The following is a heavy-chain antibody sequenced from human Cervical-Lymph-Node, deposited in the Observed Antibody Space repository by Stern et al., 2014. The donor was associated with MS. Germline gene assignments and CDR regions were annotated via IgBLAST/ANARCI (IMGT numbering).Heavy chain of an antibody. CDR1: GFSLVTSGVR. CDR2: IDWNDKT. D-gene: IGHD3-3*01. CDR3: ARMMGSGYRHYFDY. Sequence: QVTLKESGPALVKPPQTLTLTCTFSGFSLVTSGVRVSWIRQPPGKALEWLARIDWNDKTFYNTSLMTRLTISKDTSKNQVVLTMTNVDPVDTATYYCARMMGSGYRHYFDYWCQGTPVTVS. J-gene: IGHJ4*02. V-gene: IGHV2-70*04.